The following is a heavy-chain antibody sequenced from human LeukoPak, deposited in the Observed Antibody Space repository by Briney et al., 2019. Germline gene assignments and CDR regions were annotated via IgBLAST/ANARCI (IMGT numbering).Heavy chain of an antibody. CDR2: IYNSRDT. CDR3: ARQSDYGSGSYDWFDP. CDR1: GGSISSYY. J-gene: IGHJ5*02. D-gene: IGHD3-10*01. V-gene: IGHV4-59*08. Sequence: PSETLSLTCTVSGGSISSYYWSWIRQPPGKGLEWIGYIYNSRDTNYNPSLKSRVTISADTSRNQFSLKLNSVTAVDTAVYYCARQSDYGSGSYDWFDPWGQGTLVTVSS.